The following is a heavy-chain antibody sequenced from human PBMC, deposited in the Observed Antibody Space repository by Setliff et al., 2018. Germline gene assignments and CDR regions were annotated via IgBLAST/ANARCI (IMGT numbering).Heavy chain of an antibody. J-gene: IGHJ4*02. V-gene: IGHV3-23*03. Sequence: GGSLRLSCAASGFTFNNYAMSWVRQAPGKRLEWVSVVYRGGSTTFYADSVKGRFTISRDDSKNTLYLQMNSLTVDDTAVYYCAPFCSHSSYCPPPDWGQGTLVTVSS. D-gene: IGHD2-15*01. CDR2: VYRGGSTT. CDR1: GFTFNNYA. CDR3: APFCSHSSYCPPPD.